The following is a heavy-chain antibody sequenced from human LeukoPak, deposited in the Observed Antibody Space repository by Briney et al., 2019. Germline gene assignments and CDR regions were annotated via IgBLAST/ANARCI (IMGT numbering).Heavy chain of an antibody. CDR2: INYSGST. CDR1: GGSISSNY. V-gene: IGHV4-59*08. Sequence: SETLSLTCTVSGGSISSNYWSWTRQPPGKGLEWIGYINYSGSTNYNPSLKSRVTISVDTSKNQFSLKLTSVTAADTAVYYCARLIGSGPFDYWGQGTLVTVSS. CDR3: ARLIGSGPFDY. J-gene: IGHJ4*02. D-gene: IGHD3-10*01.